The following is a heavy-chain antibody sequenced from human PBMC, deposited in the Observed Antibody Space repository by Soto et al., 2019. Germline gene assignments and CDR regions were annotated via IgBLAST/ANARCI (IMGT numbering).Heavy chain of an antibody. D-gene: IGHD2-15*01. CDR3: AQADIVLMGGAFDI. J-gene: IGHJ3*02. V-gene: IGHV1-69*01. CDR1: GGTFSSHA. CDR2: IIPIFGTV. Sequence: QVQLVQSGAEVKKPGSSVKLSCKASGGTFSSHAVSWVRQAPGQGFEWMGGIIPIFGTVNYTQKFQDRVTITADGSTSIAHMELSSLRSEDTAIYYCAQADIVLMGGAFDIWGQGTMVTVSS.